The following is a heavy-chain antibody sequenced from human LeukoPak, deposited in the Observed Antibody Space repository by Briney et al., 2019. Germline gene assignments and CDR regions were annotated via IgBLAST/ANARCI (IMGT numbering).Heavy chain of an antibody. D-gene: IGHD3-10*01. CDR3: ARLVRFTMVRGAHFDY. V-gene: IGHV4-39*01. CDR1: GGSISSSSYF. CDR2: IYYSGST. Sequence: SETLSLTCTVSGGSISSSSYFWGWIRQPPGKVLEWIGSIYYSGSTYYNPSLKNRVTISVDTSKNQFSLKLSSVTAADTAVYYCARLVRFTMVRGAHFDYWGQGTLVTASS. J-gene: IGHJ4*02.